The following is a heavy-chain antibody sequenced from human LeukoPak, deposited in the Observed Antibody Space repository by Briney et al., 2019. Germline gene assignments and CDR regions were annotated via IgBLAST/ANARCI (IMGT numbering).Heavy chain of an antibody. D-gene: IGHD3-9*01. Sequence: PSETLSLTCTVSGGSISSYYWSWIRQPPGKGLEWIGYIYYSGSTNYNPSLKSRVTISVDTFKNQFSLKLSSVTAADTAVYYCARGRYFDWLLYYFDYWGQGTLVTVSS. V-gene: IGHV4-59*01. CDR3: ARGRYFDWLLYYFDY. J-gene: IGHJ4*02. CDR2: IYYSGST. CDR1: GGSISSYY.